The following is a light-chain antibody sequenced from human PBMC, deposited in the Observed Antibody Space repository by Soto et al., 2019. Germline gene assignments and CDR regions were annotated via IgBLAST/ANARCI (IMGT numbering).Light chain of an antibody. V-gene: IGKV3-15*01. CDR3: QQYNNWPPFT. Sequence: EIVMTQSPATLSVSPGERATLSCRASQSVSSNLAWYQQKPGQAPRLLIYGASTRATGIPARFSGSVSGTEFTVTISGLQSEDFAVYYCQQYNNWPPFTFGPGTKVYIK. CDR1: QSVSSN. CDR2: GAS. J-gene: IGKJ3*01.